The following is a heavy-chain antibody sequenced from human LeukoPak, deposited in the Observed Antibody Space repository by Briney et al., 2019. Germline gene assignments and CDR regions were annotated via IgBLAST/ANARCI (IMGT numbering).Heavy chain of an antibody. CDR1: GGSISSYY. CDR2: IYYSGST. Sequence: SETLSLTCTVSGGSISSYYWSWIRQPPGKGMEWNESIYYSGSTNYNPSLKSRVTISVDTSKNQFSLKLSSVTAADTAVYYCARENPALDGYPDDWGQGTLVTVSS. D-gene: IGHD5-24*01. V-gene: IGHV4-59*01. CDR3: ARENPALDGYPDD. J-gene: IGHJ4*02.